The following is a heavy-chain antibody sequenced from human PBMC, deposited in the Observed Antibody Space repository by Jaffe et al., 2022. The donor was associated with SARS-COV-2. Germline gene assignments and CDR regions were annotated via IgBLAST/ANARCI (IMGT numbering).Heavy chain of an antibody. V-gene: IGHV4-61*02. CDR3: ARDTDSSGYLVFDP. D-gene: IGHD3-22*01. J-gene: IGHJ5*02. CDR2: IYTSGST. CDR1: GGSISSGSYY. Sequence: QVQLQESGPGLVKPSQTLSLTCTVSGGSISSGSYYWSWIRQPAGKGLEWIGRIYTSGSTNYNPSLKSRVTISVDTSKNQFSLKLSSVTAADTAVYYCARDTDSSGYLVFDPWGQGTLVTVSS.